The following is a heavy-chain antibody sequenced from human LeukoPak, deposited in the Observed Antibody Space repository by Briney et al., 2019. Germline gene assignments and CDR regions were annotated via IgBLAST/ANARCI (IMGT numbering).Heavy chain of an antibody. Sequence: TSETLSLTCTVSGGSIRSYYWSWIRQPAGKGREWIGRIYNDGSNNYNPSLKSRVNISVEKCKKQFSLKLSSVTAADTAVYYCAKTKGYFDYWGQGTLVTVSS. CDR3: AKTKGYFDY. J-gene: IGHJ4*02. CDR1: GGSIRSYY. D-gene: IGHD1/OR15-1a*01. CDR2: IYNDGSN. V-gene: IGHV4-4*07.